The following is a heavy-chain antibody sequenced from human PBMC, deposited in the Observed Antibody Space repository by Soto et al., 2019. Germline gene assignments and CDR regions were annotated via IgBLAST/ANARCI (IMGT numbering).Heavy chain of an antibody. CDR2: INAGGNT. CDR1: GFDASVNY. Sequence: PGGSLRLSCAASGFDASVNYMAWVRQAPGKGLEWVSTINAGGNTFYADSVKGSFTISRDDSTNTLSLQMNSLRVEDTAMFYCVRENYYYGMDVWGQGTAVTVS. J-gene: IGHJ6*02. V-gene: IGHV3-66*01. CDR3: VRENYYYGMDV.